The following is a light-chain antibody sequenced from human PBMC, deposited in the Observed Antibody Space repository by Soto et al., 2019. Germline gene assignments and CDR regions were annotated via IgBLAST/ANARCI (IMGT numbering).Light chain of an antibody. CDR2: GAS. CDR3: QQFAASPRT. V-gene: IGKV3-20*01. Sequence: EIVLTQSPGTLSLSPGERATLFCRASQSIATSQLAWYRQKPGQAPRLLIGASTRATGIPDRFSDSGSGTDFTLTISRLEPEDFAVYYCQQFAASPRTFGQGTKVDI. CDR1: QSIATSQ. J-gene: IGKJ1*01.